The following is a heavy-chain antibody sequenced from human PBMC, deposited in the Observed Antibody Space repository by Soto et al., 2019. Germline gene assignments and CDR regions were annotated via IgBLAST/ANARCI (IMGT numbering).Heavy chain of an antibody. Sequence: PSETLSLTCTVSGGSISSYYWSWIRQPPGKGLEWIGYIYYSGSTNYNPSLKSRVTISVDTSKNQFSLKLSSVTAADTAVYYCARLGSSGYYYESSYYYYGMDVWGQGTTVTVSS. CDR1: GGSISSYY. CDR2: IYYSGST. J-gene: IGHJ6*02. V-gene: IGHV4-59*01. D-gene: IGHD3-22*01. CDR3: ARLGSSGYYYESSYYYYGMDV.